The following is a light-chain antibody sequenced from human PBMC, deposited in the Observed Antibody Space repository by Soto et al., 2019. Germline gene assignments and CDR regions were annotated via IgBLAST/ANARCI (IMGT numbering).Light chain of an antibody. Sequence: EIVFTQSPGTLSLSPGERATLSCRASQSYSNNYLAWYQQKPGQAPRLLIYGASNRATVIADRISVRGSARDFTLTISRLGPGDFGVYFNQQSGRSQLTYGRGTKGDI. V-gene: IGKV3-20*01. J-gene: IGKJ4*01. CDR1: QSYSNNY. CDR2: GAS. CDR3: QQSGRSQLT.